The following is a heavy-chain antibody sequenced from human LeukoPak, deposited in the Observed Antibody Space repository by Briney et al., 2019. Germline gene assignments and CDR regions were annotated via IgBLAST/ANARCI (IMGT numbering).Heavy chain of an antibody. V-gene: IGHV4-38-2*02. CDR1: GYSIGSGHY. D-gene: IGHD6-25*01. Sequence: KPSETLSLTCTVSGYSIGSGHYWAWIRQPPGKGLEWIGCVYHSGTYYKSSLTSRVTISMDTYKNQFSLKLTSVTAADSAFYYCAKSSGGGGHDSWGQGTLVTVSS. CDR3: AKSSGGGGHDS. J-gene: IGHJ5*01. CDR2: VYHSGT.